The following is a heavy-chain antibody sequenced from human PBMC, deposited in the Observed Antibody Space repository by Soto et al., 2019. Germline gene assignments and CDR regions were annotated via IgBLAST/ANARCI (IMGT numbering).Heavy chain of an antibody. J-gene: IGHJ4*02. V-gene: IGHV3-30*18. CDR3: AKDQGCSGGSCYPWYFDY. D-gene: IGHD2-15*01. Sequence: QVQLVESGGGVVQPRRSLRLSCAASGFTFSSYGMHWVRQAPGKGLEWVAVIAYDGSNKYYAESVKGRFTISRDNSKNTLYLQMNSLRAEDTAVYYCAKDQGCSGGSCYPWYFDYWGQGTLVTVSS. CDR1: GFTFSSYG. CDR2: IAYDGSNK.